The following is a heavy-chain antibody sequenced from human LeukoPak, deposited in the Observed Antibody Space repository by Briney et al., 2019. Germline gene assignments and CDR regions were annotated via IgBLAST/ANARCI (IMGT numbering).Heavy chain of an antibody. J-gene: IGHJ6*02. V-gene: IGHV1-2*06. CDR1: GYTFTGYY. CDR2: INPNSGGT. Sequence: ASVKVSCKASGYTFTGYYMRWVRQAPGQGLEWMGRINPNSGGTNYAQKFQGRVTMTRDTSISTAYMELSRLRSGDTAVYYCAISEGDFWSGYRYYYYGMDVWGQGTTVTVSS. CDR3: AISEGDFWSGYRYYYYGMDV. D-gene: IGHD3-3*01.